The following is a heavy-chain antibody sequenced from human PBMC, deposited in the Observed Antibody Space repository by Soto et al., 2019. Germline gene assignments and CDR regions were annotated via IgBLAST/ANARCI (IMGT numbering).Heavy chain of an antibody. D-gene: IGHD6-13*01. J-gene: IGHJ3*02. CDR2: IYYSGST. CDR1: GGSVSSGSYY. CDR3: AGVPELVDGAFDI. Sequence: QVQLQESGPGLVKPSETLSLTCTVSGGSVSSGSYYWSWIRQPPGKGLEWIGYIYYSGSTNYNPSLQSRVPLTGDTAKNQFLLKLSSVTGGETGVYYWAGVPELVDGAFDIWGQGTMVTVSS. V-gene: IGHV4-61*01.